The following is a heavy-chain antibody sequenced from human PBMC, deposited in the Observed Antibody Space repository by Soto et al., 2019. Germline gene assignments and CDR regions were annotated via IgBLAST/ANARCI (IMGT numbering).Heavy chain of an antibody. D-gene: IGHD3-22*01. Sequence: SETLSLTCAVYGGSFSGYYWSWIRQPPGKGLEWIGEINHSGSTNYNPSLKSRVTISVDTSKNQFSLKLSSVTAADTAVYYCAVGYYYDSSGSHDSFDYWGQGTLVT. CDR1: GGSFSGYY. J-gene: IGHJ4*02. CDR2: INHSGST. CDR3: AVGYYYDSSGSHDSFDY. V-gene: IGHV4-34*01.